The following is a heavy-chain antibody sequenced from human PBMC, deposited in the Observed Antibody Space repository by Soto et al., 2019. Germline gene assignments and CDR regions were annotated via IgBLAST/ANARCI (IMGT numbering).Heavy chain of an antibody. V-gene: IGHV4-31*03. D-gene: IGHD2-15*01. CDR3: ARSRIRLNYFDY. Sequence: QVQLQESGPGLVKPSQTLSLTCTVSGGSISSGGYYWSWIRQHPGKGLEWIGYIYYSGSTYYNPSLKSRITISVDPSKNQFSLKLSSVTAADTAVYYCARSRIRLNYFDYWGQGTLVTVSS. CDR2: IYYSGST. CDR1: GGSISSGGYY. J-gene: IGHJ4*02.